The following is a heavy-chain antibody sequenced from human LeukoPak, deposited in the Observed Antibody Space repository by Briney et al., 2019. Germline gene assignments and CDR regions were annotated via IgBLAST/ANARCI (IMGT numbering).Heavy chain of an antibody. CDR2: IIPIFGTA. CDR3: ARDDYCTNGVCYSFMDV. D-gene: IGHD2-8*01. V-gene: IGHV1-69*13. Sequence: GASVTVSCTASGGTFSSYAISWVRQAPGQGLEWMGGIIPIFGTANYAQKFQGRVTITADESTSTAYMELSSLRSEDTAVYYCARDDYCTNGVCYSFMDVWGQGTTVTVSS. J-gene: IGHJ6*02. CDR1: GGTFSSYA.